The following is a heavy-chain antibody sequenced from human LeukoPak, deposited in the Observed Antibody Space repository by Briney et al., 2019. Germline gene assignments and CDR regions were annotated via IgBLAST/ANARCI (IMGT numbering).Heavy chain of an antibody. CDR2: INPNSGGT. Sequence: ASVKVSCKASGGTFTNYAINWVRQAPGQGLEWMGWINPNSGGTNYAQKFQGRVTMTRDTSISTAYMELSRLRSDDTAVYYCAREVISSSWFPFDYWGQGTLVTVSS. J-gene: IGHJ4*02. D-gene: IGHD6-13*01. V-gene: IGHV1-2*02. CDR1: GGTFTNYA. CDR3: AREVISSSWFPFDY.